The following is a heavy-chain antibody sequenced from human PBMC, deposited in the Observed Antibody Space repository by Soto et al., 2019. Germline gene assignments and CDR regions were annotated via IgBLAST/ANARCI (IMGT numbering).Heavy chain of an antibody. CDR2: ISYDGSNK. V-gene: IGHV3-30*18. CDR3: AKEVYYRAFGY. CDR1: GFTFSSYG. D-gene: IGHD2-8*01. Sequence: QVQLVESGGGVVQPGRSLRLSCAASGFTFSSYGMHWVRQAPGKGLEWVAVISYDGSNKYYADSVKGRFTISRDNSKNTLYLQMNSLRAEDTAVYYCAKEVYYRAFGYWGQGTLVTVSS. J-gene: IGHJ4*02.